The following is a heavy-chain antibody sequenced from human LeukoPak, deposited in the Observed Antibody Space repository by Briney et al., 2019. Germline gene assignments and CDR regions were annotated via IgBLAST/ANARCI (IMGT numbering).Heavy chain of an antibody. J-gene: IGHJ4*02. V-gene: IGHV3-7*01. Sequence: GGSLRLSCAASGFTFSSDWMSWVRQAPGKGLEWVANIKQDGSEKYYVDSVKGRFTISRDNAKNSLYLQMNSLRAEDTAVYYCARERGMYYYGSGSYYYFDYWGQGTLVTVSS. CDR1: GFTFSSDW. D-gene: IGHD3-10*01. CDR3: ARERGMYYYGSGSYYYFDY. CDR2: IKQDGSEK.